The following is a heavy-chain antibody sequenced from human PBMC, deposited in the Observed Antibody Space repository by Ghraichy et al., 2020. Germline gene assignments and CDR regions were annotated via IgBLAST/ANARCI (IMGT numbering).Heavy chain of an antibody. CDR1: GGSFSGYY. J-gene: IGHJ2*01. CDR3: ARRMTTLRYFDL. CDR2: INHSGST. D-gene: IGHD4-11*01. Sequence: SETLSLTCAVYGGSFSGYYWSWIRQPPGKGLEWIGEINHSGSTNYNPSLKSRVTISVDTSKNQFSLKLSSVTAADTAVYYCARRMTTLRYFDLWARGTLVTVSS. V-gene: IGHV4-34*01.